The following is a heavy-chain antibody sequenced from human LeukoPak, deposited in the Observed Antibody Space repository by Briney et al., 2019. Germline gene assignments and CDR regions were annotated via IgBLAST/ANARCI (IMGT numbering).Heavy chain of an antibody. Sequence: SVKVSCKASGGTFISYAISWVRQAPGQGLEWMGGIIPIFGTANYAQKFQGRVTITADKSTSTAYMELSSLRSEDTAVYYCARVFSSRSPLYYYYYMDVWGKGTTVTVSS. CDR3: ARVFSSRSPLYYYYYMDV. D-gene: IGHD2/OR15-2a*01. CDR1: GGTFISYA. CDR2: IIPIFGTA. V-gene: IGHV1-69*06. J-gene: IGHJ6*03.